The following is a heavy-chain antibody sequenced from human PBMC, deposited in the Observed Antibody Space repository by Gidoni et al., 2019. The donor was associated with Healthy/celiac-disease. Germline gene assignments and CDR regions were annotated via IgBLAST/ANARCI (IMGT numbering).Heavy chain of an antibody. CDR1: GFTFSRYW. CDR2: IKQDGSEK. J-gene: IGHJ4*02. V-gene: IGHV3-7*01. D-gene: IGHD5-12*01. CDR3: ARGEGRGYEGGEIDY. Sequence: EVQLVESGGGLVQPGGSLSLSCAASGFTFSRYWMSWVRQAPGKGLEWVANIKQDGSEKYYVDSGKGRFTISRDNAKNSLYLQMNSLRAEDTAVYYCARGEGRGYEGGEIDYWGQGTLVTVSS.